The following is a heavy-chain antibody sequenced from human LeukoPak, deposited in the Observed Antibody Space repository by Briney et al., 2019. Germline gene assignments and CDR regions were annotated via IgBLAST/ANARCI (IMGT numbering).Heavy chain of an antibody. CDR3: ARVRGGATGFFHY. J-gene: IGHJ4*02. CDR2: IYYSGST. V-gene: IGHV4-30-4*01. Sequence: SSETLSLTCTVSGGSISSGDYYWSWIRQPPGKGLEWIGYIYYSGSTYYNPSLKSRVTISVDTSKNQFSLKLSSVTAADTAVYYCARVRGGATGFFHYWGQGTLVTVSS. CDR1: GGSISSGDYY. D-gene: IGHD1-26*01.